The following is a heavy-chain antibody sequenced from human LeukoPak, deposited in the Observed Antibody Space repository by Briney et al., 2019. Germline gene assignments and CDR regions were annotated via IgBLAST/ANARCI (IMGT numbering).Heavy chain of an antibody. CDR2: IWYDGSNK. V-gene: IGHV3-33*01. CDR1: GFTFSNFG. J-gene: IGHJ4*02. Sequence: PGRSLRPSCAASGFTFSNFGMHWVRQAPGKGLEWVAVIWYDGSNKYYADSVKGRFTISRDNSKNTLYLQMNSLRAEDTAVYYCAREGPELDYFDYWGQGTLVTVSS. CDR3: AREGPELDYFDY. D-gene: IGHD6-13*01.